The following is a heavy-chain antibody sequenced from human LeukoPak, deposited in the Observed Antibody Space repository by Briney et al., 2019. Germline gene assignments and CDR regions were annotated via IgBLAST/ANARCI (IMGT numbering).Heavy chain of an antibody. CDR2: INHHGHT. D-gene: IGHD6-19*01. Sequence: VQPRVSLRLCCAASGFTFNHYAMSWVRQAPGKGLEWVSGINHHGHTFYADSVKGRFTISRDNSKNTMFLQMNSLRAADTAEYFFPRAHGSQDSGAWYVFDYWGRGTLVTVSS. CDR3: PRAHGSQDSGAWYVFDY. CDR1: GFTFNHYA. J-gene: IGHJ4*02. V-gene: IGHV3-23*01.